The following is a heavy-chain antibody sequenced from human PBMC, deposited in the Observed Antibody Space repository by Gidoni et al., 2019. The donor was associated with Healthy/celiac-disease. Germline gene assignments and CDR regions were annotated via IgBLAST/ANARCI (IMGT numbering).Heavy chain of an antibody. V-gene: IGHV3-23*01. D-gene: IGHD3-10*01. Sequence: EVQLLASGGGLVQPGGSLRLSCAASGFTFSSYARSWVSQAPGKGLEWVSAISVSGGSTYYADSVKGRFTISRDNSKNTLYLQMNSLRAEDTAVYYCAKGLRIAYGSGSYSFDYWGQGTLVTVSS. J-gene: IGHJ4*02. CDR2: ISVSGGST. CDR3: AKGLRIAYGSGSYSFDY. CDR1: GFTFSSYA.